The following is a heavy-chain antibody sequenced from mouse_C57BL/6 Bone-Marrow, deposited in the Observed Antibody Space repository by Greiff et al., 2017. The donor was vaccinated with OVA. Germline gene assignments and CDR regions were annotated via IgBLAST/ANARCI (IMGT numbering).Heavy chain of an antibody. V-gene: IGHV6-6*01. CDR2: IRNKANNHAT. Sequence: EVKLMESGGGLVQPGGSMKLSCAASGFTFSDSWMDWVRQSPEKGLEWVAEIRNKANNHATYYAESVKGRFTISRDDSKSSVYLQMNSIRAEDTGIYYCTVRLRYRYFDVWGTGTTVTVSS. CDR1: GFTFSDSW. CDR3: TVRLRYRYFDV. D-gene: IGHD1-1*01. J-gene: IGHJ1*03.